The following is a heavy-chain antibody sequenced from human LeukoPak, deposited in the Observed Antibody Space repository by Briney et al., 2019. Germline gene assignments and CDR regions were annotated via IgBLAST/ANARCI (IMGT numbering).Heavy chain of an antibody. D-gene: IGHD6-19*01. CDR2: INPNSGNT. Sequence: ASVKVSCKASGYTFTSYDINWVRQATGQGLEWMGWINPNSGNTGYAQKFQGRVTMTRNTSISTAYMELSSLRSEDTAVYYCVSTGYSSGWYKDYFDYWGQGTLVTVPS. CDR3: VSTGYSSGWYKDYFDY. J-gene: IGHJ4*02. CDR1: GYTFTSYD. V-gene: IGHV1-8*01.